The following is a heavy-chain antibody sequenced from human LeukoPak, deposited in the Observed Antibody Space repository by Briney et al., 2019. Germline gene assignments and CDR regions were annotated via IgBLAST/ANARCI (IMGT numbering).Heavy chain of an antibody. Sequence: NSSETLSLTCTVSGGSISSSSYYWGWIRQPPGKGLEWIGGIYYSGSTYYNPSLKSRVTISVDTSKNQFSLKLSSVTAADTAVYYCARVSRRWLHEFAFDIWGQGTMVTVSS. V-gene: IGHV4-39*07. CDR3: ARVSRRWLHEFAFDI. J-gene: IGHJ3*02. D-gene: IGHD5-24*01. CDR2: IYYSGST. CDR1: GGSISSSSYY.